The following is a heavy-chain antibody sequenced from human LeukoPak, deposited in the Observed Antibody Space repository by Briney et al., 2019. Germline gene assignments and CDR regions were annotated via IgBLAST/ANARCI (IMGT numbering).Heavy chain of an antibody. D-gene: IGHD6-13*01. Sequence: GASVKVSCKASGYTFTSYDINWVRQATGQGLEWMGWMNPNSGNTGYAQKFQGRVTMTRNTSISTAYMELSSLRSEDTAVYYCAIGRQQLKDAFDIWGQGTMATVSS. V-gene: IGHV1-8*01. J-gene: IGHJ3*02. CDR1: GYTFTSYD. CDR3: AIGRQQLKDAFDI. CDR2: MNPNSGNT.